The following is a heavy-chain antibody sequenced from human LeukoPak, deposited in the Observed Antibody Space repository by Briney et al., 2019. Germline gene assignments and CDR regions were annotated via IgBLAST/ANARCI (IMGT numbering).Heavy chain of an antibody. Sequence: SGPTLLNPQQPLTLTCTFSGFSLSTSGVGVGWIRQPPDKALEWLALIYWDDDKRYSPSLKSRLTITKDTSKNQAVLTMTNMDPVDTATYYCAHRGQLSLRGPTAFDPWGQGILVTVSS. V-gene: IGHV2-5*02. J-gene: IGHJ5*02. D-gene: IGHD3-16*02. CDR2: IYWDDDK. CDR1: GFSLSTSGVG. CDR3: AHRGQLSLRGPTAFDP.